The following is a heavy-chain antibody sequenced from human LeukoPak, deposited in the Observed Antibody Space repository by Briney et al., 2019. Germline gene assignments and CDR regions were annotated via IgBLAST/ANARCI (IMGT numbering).Heavy chain of an antibody. CDR1: GGSISSYY. J-gene: IGHJ1*01. V-gene: IGHV4-59*08. Sequence: PSETLSLTCTVSGGSISSYYWSWIRQPPGKGLEWIGYTYYSGSTNYNPSLKSRVTISVDTSKNQFSLKLSSVTAADTAVYYCARLGSAEYFQHWGQGTLVTVSS. CDR2: TYYSGST. CDR3: ARLGSAEYFQH. D-gene: IGHD2-15*01.